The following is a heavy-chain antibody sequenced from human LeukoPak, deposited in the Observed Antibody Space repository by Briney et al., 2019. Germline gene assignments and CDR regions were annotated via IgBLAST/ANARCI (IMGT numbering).Heavy chain of an antibody. Sequence: GGSLRLSCAASGFTFSSYSMNWVRQAPGKGLEWVSSISSSSSSYKYYSDSVKGRFTISRDNAKNTLYLQMSSLRREDTAVYFCARSAQHYFYYMDVWGTGTTVTVSS. V-gene: IGHV3-21*01. J-gene: IGHJ6*03. CDR2: ISSSSSSYK. CDR1: GFTFSSYS. CDR3: ARSAQHYFYYMDV.